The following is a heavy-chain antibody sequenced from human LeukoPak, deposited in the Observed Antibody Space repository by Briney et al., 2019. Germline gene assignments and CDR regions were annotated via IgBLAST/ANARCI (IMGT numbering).Heavy chain of an antibody. CDR3: ASYCSSTSCYWVDFDY. CDR1: GFTFSSSW. Sequence: GGSLRLSCAASGFTFSSSWMNWVRQAPGKGLEWVASINEDGSEKYYVDSVKGRFTVSRDNAENSLYLQMNSLRAEDTAVYYCASYCSSTSCYWVDFDYWGQGTLVTVSS. D-gene: IGHD2-2*01. CDR2: INEDGSEK. V-gene: IGHV3-7*01. J-gene: IGHJ4*02.